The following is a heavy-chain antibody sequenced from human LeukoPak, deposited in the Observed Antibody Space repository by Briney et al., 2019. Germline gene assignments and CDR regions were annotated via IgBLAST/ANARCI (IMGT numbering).Heavy chain of an antibody. Sequence: PGGSLRLSCAASGFTFSSYSMNWVRQAPGKGLEWVSYISSSGSTIYYADSVKGRFTISRDNAKNSLYLQMNSLRAEDTAVYYCARDQRNYGSGSYQKFDYWGQGTLVTVSS. J-gene: IGHJ4*02. V-gene: IGHV3-48*04. CDR1: GFTFSSYS. CDR3: ARDQRNYGSGSYQKFDY. D-gene: IGHD3-10*01. CDR2: ISSSGSTI.